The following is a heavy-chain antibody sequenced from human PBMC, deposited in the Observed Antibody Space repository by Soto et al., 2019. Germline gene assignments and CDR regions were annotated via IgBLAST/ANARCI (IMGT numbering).Heavy chain of an antibody. J-gene: IGHJ4*02. Sequence: VQLVESGGGVVQPGRSLRLSCAASGFTFSDYAMHWVRQAPGKGLEWVAVVSHDGRNTHYADSVKGRFTISRDSSKNTVSLEMTSLRAEDKAVYYCTKGGRQWLVTSDFNYWGQGALVTVSS. D-gene: IGHD6-19*01. CDR1: GFTFSDYA. CDR2: VSHDGRNT. CDR3: TKGGRQWLVTSDFNY. V-gene: IGHV3-30*18.